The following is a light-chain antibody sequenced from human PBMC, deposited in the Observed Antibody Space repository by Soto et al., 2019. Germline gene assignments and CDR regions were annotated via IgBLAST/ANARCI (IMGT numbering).Light chain of an antibody. Sequence: QSVLTQPPSASGSPGQSVTISCSGASSDIGGYNYVSWYQQRPGKAPKLMIYDVFKRPSGVPDRFSGSKSGNTASLTVSGHQAEDEADYYCTPYAGSNNVCVFGPGTKVTV. J-gene: IGLJ1*01. V-gene: IGLV2-8*01. CDR2: DVF. CDR1: SSDIGGYNY. CDR3: TPYAGSNNVCV.